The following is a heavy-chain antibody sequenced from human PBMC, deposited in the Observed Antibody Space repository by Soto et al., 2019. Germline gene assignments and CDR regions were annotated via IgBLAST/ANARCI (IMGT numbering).Heavy chain of an antibody. D-gene: IGHD2-15*01. V-gene: IGHV1-69*06. CDR1: GGTCRSHA. CDR3: ERDRTAVVARDAMDV. Sequence: GRPVKVACRASGGTCRSHAASWVRQVPGQGVEWMGGIIPIFGTANYAQRFQGRITITADKSTSTAYMELISLRSEDTAVYYCERDRTAVVARDAMDVWGQGTTVTVSS. J-gene: IGHJ6*02. CDR2: IIPIFGTA.